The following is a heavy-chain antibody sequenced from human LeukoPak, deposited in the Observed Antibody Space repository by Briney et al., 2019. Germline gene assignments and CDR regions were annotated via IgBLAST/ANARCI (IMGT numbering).Heavy chain of an antibody. CDR1: GFTFSYFA. D-gene: IGHD2-15*01. CDR3: GRDSHSGCLDY. V-gene: IGHV3-30-3*01. J-gene: IGHJ4*02. CDR2: TSYDGSNK. Sequence: GGSLRLSCAASGFTFSYFAMHWVRQAPGKGLEWLAVTSYDGSNKYYADSVKGRFTISRDNSNNTLFLQMDSLRPEDTAVYYCGRDSHSGCLDYWGQGTLVTVSS.